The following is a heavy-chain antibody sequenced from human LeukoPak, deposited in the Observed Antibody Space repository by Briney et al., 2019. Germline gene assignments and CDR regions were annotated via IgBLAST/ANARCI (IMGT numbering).Heavy chain of an antibody. V-gene: IGHV3-23*01. CDR2: ISGSGGST. Sequence: RPGGSLRLSCAASGFTFSSYAMSWVRQAPGKGLEWVSAISGSGGSTYYADSVKGRFTISRDNAKNSLYLQMNSLRAEDTAVYYCASPPPPPGRGVIGYWGQGTLVTVSS. D-gene: IGHD3-10*01. CDR3: ASPPPPPGRGVIGY. CDR1: GFTFSSYA. J-gene: IGHJ4*02.